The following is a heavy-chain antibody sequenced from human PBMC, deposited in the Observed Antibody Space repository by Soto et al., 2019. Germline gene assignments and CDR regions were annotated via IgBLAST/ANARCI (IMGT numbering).Heavy chain of an antibody. Sequence: SVKVSCKASGGTFSSYAISWVRQAPGQGLEWMGGIIPIFGTANYAQKFQGRVTITADESTSTAYMELSSLRSEDTAVYYCARESIVLVPAAMGPNYYYSGMDVWGQ. J-gene: IGHJ6*02. D-gene: IGHD2-2*01. CDR3: ARESIVLVPAAMGPNYYYSGMDV. V-gene: IGHV1-69*13. CDR2: IIPIFGTA. CDR1: GGTFSSYA.